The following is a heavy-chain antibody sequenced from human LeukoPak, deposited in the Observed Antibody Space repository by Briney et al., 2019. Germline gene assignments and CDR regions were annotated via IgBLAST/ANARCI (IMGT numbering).Heavy chain of an antibody. D-gene: IGHD3-22*01. V-gene: IGHV4-38-2*02. CDR3: AFHYYDNSY. Sequence: SETLSLTCTVSGYSISSGYYWGWIRQPPGKGLEWIGSIYHSGSTYFNPSLKSRVTISVDTSKNQFSLKLSSVTAADTAVYYCAFHYYDNSYWGQGTLVTVSS. CDR1: GYSISSGYY. CDR2: IYHSGST. J-gene: IGHJ4*02.